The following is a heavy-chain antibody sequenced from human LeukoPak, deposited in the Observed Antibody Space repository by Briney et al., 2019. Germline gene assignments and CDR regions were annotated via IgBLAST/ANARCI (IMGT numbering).Heavy chain of an antibody. CDR3: ARDGYNGFNYFDY. Sequence: GGSLRLSCAASGYTSSSYWMSWVRQAPGKGLEWVANIKQDGSEKYYVDSVKGRFTISRDNAKNSLYLQMNSLRSEDTAVYYCARDGYNGFNYFDYWGQGTLVTVSS. CDR2: IKQDGSEK. CDR1: GYTSSSYW. J-gene: IGHJ4*02. D-gene: IGHD5-24*01. V-gene: IGHV3-7*03.